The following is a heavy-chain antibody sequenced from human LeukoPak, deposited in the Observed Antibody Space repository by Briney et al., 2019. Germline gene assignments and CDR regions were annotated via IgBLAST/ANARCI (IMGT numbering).Heavy chain of an antibody. CDR3: ARDSGGMDV. CDR1: GGSISSYY. D-gene: IGHD7-27*01. V-gene: IGHV4-59*01. J-gene: IGHJ6*02. Sequence: SETLSLTCTVSGGSISSYYWRWIRQPPGKGLEWIGYIYYSGSTNYQPTLKSRVTISVDTSKNQFSLKLSSVTAADTAVYYCARDSGGMDVWGQGTTVTVSS. CDR2: IYYSGST.